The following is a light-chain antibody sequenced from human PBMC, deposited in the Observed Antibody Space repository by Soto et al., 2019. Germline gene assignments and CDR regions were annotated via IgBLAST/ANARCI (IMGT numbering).Light chain of an antibody. Sequence: DIQLTQSPSFLSASVGDRVTITCRASQGISSYLAWYQQKPGKAPKLLIYAASTLQSGVLSRFSGSGSGTEFTLTISSLQPEDFASYYCQQLNSYPRLTFGGGTKVEIK. J-gene: IGKJ4*01. CDR3: QQLNSYPRLT. CDR2: AAS. V-gene: IGKV1-9*01. CDR1: QGISSY.